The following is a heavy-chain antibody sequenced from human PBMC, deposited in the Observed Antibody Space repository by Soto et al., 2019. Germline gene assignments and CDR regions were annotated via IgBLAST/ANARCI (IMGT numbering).Heavy chain of an antibody. J-gene: IGHJ3*02. D-gene: IGHD2-2*01. CDR2: IWYDGSNK. CDR1: GFTFSSYG. V-gene: IGHV3-33*01. Sequence: GGSLRLSCAASGFTFSSYGMHWVRQAPGKGLEWVAVIWYDGSNKYYADSVKGRFTISRDNSKNTLYLQMNSLRAEDTAVYYCARGIVVVPAAMNVAFDIWGQGTMVTVSS. CDR3: ARGIVVVPAAMNVAFDI.